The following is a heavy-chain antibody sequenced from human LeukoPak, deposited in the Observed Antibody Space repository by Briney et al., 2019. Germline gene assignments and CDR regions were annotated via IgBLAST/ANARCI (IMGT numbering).Heavy chain of an antibody. CDR1: GFTISSYG. V-gene: IGHV3-30*18. J-gene: IGHJ6*02. D-gene: IGHD3-22*01. CDR3: AKVRDYYYYYGMDV. Sequence: GRSLRLSCAASGFTISSYGMHWVRQAPGKGLEWVAVISYDGSHNYNADSVKGRFTISRDNSKNTLYLQMNSLRAEDTAVYYCAKVRDYYYYYGMDVWGQGTTVTVSS. CDR2: ISYDGSHN.